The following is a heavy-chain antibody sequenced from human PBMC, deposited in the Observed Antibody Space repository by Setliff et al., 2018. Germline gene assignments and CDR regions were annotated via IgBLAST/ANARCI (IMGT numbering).Heavy chain of an antibody. D-gene: IGHD2-15*01. CDR2: INSGGNTI. V-gene: IGHV3-11*04. Sequence: GGSLRLSCAASGFTFSDSYMTWIRQAPGKRLEWVSSINSGGNTIYFADSVKGRFTISRDNAKSSLYLQMNSLRADDTAVYYCARASLGKFGSAVEYFHHWGQGTLVTVSS. J-gene: IGHJ1*01. CDR1: GFTFSDSY. CDR3: ARASLGKFGSAVEYFHH.